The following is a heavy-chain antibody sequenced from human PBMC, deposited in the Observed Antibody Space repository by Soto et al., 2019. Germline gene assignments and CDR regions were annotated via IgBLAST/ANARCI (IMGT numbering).Heavy chain of an antibody. CDR2: IWYDGSNK. V-gene: IGHV3-33*01. CDR3: AREGGYDFWSAYDFDY. D-gene: IGHD3-3*01. Sequence: QVQLVESGGGVVQPGRSLRLSCAASGFTFSSYGMHWVRQAPGKGLEWVAVIWYDGSNKYYADSVKGRFTISRDNSKNTLYLQMNSLRAEDTAVYYCAREGGYDFWSAYDFDYWGQGTLDTVSS. J-gene: IGHJ4*02. CDR1: GFTFSSYG.